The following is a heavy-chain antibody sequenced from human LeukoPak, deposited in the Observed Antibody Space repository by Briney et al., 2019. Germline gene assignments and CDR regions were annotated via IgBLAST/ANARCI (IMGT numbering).Heavy chain of an antibody. V-gene: IGHV3-74*03. CDR1: GFTFNSYW. CDR2: INNDGSNT. Sequence: GGSLRLSCAASGFTFNSYWMHWVRQAPGEGLVWVSRINNDGSNTVYADSVKGRFTISRDNAKNTLYLEMSSLRAEDTAVYYCVRGLLGPDYWGQGTLVIVSS. D-gene: IGHD7-27*01. CDR3: VRGLLGPDY. J-gene: IGHJ4*02.